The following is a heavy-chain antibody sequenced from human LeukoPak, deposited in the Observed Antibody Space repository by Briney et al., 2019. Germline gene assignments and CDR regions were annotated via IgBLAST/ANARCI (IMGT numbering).Heavy chain of an antibody. CDR1: GYTFTNYW. CDR3: TRLAFCGTDCYPPCSIFIQH. CDR2: VNPGDSGT. Sequence: PGESLKISCKGSGYTFTNYWIGWVRQMPGKGLEWMGIVNPGDSGTRYSPSFQGQVTISADKSITTAYLQWSSLKASDTAMYYCTRLAFCGTDCYPPCSIFIQHWGQGTLVSVSS. J-gene: IGHJ1*01. V-gene: IGHV5-51*01. D-gene: IGHD2-21*02.